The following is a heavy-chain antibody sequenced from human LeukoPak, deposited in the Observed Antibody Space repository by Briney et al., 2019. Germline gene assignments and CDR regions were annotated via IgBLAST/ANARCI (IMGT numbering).Heavy chain of an antibody. J-gene: IGHJ4*02. V-gene: IGHV5-51*01. D-gene: IGHD6-19*01. Sequence: GESLKISCKGSGYSFTNYWIAWVRQMPGKGLEWMGIIYPGDSDTRYSPSFQGQVTISADKSISTAYLQWSSLRASDTAMYYCARHKGVAGALGLFDYWGQGTLVTVSS. CDR1: GYSFTNYW. CDR3: ARHKGVAGALGLFDY. CDR2: IYPGDSDT.